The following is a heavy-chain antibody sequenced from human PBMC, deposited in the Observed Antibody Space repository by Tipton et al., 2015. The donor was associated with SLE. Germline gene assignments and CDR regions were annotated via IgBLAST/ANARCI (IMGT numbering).Heavy chain of an antibody. CDR3: ARPTYYYGSGSYSYYYYGVDV. J-gene: IGHJ6*02. V-gene: IGHV5-10-1*01. CDR2: IDPSDSYT. D-gene: IGHD3-10*01. CDR1: GYSFTSYW. Sequence: QLVQSGAEVKKPGESLRISCKGSGYSFTSYWISWVRQMPGKGLEWMGRIDPSDSYTNYSPSFQGHVTISADKSISTAYLQWSSLKASDTAMYYCARPTYYYGSGSYSYYYYGVDVWVQGTTVSVSS.